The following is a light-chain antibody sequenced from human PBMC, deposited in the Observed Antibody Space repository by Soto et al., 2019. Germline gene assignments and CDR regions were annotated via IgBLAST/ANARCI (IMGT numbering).Light chain of an antibody. J-gene: IGLJ1*01. CDR1: SSDVGGYKY. V-gene: IGLV2-11*01. CDR3: CSYAGGPEV. Sequence: QSALTQPRSVSAAPGQSVTISCPGTSSDVGGYKYVSWYQQKPGKAPKLIIYGVSRWPSGVPNRFSGSKSGNRASLTISGLQAEDEGDYYCCSYAGGPEVFGTGTKVT. CDR2: GVS.